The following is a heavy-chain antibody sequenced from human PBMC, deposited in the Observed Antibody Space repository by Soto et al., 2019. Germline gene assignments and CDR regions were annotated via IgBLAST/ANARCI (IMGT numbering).Heavy chain of an antibody. J-gene: IGHJ5*01. CDR3: GREERNGFDS. CDR1: GYTFTGYY. V-gene: IGHV1-2*02. Sequence: QVQLVQSGAEVKKPGASVKVSCKASGYTFTGYYMHWVRQAPGQGLEWMGWINPNNGDTKYAQRFQGRVSGTRDTSSSTAYRERRRLRSGDTAVYYGGREERNGFDSWGQGTLVTVSS. CDR2: INPNNGDT.